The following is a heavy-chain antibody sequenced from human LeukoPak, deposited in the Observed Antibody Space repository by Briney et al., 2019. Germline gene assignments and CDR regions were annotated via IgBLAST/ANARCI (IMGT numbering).Heavy chain of an antibody. J-gene: IGHJ4*02. Sequence: ASVKVSCKASGGTFSSYAITWVRQAPGQGLEWMGGIIPIFGTANYAQKFQGRVTITADESTSTAYMELSSLRSEDTAVYYCARVGYGSGSYSTLDYWGQGTLVTVSS. CDR3: ARVGYGSGSYSTLDY. CDR1: GGTFSSYA. CDR2: IIPIFGTA. D-gene: IGHD3-10*01. V-gene: IGHV1-69*13.